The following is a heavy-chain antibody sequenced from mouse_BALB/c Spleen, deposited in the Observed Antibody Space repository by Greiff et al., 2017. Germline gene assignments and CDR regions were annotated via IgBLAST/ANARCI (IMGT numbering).Heavy chain of an antibody. CDR2: LSSGGSYT. CDR1: GFTFSSYA. J-gene: IGHJ3*01. D-gene: IGHD2-4*01. CDR3: ARQEGYDYGFAY. V-gene: IGHV5-9-3*01. Sequence: EVQLVESGGGLVKPGGSLKLSCAASGFTFSSYAMSWVRQTPEKRLEWVATLSSGGSYTYYPDSVKGRFTISRDNAKNTLYLQMSSLRSEDTAMYYCARQEGYDYGFAYWGQGTLVTVSA.